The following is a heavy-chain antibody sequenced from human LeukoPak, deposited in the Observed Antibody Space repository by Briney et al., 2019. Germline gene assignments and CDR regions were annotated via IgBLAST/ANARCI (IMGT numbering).Heavy chain of an antibody. CDR2: IHTSGTA. CDR1: GGSINNYY. Sequence: SETLSLTCTVSGGSINNYYCHWIRQPAGKGLEWIGRIHTSGTANYNPSLKSRVTISVDTSKNQFSLKLSSVTAADTAVYYCARDVWFDPWGQGTLVTVSS. CDR3: ARDVWFDP. J-gene: IGHJ5*02. V-gene: IGHV4-4*07.